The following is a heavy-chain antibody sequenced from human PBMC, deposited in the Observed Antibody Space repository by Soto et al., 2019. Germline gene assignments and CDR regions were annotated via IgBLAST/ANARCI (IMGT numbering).Heavy chain of an antibody. CDR2: INAGNGNT. Sequence: ASVKVSCKASGYTFTSYAMHWVRQAPGQRLEWMGWINAGNGNTKYSQKFQGRVTITRDTSASTAYMELSSLRSEDTAVYYCARDQQGMITFGGVIVSPYDYWGQGTLVTVSS. CDR3: ARDQQGMITFGGVIVSPYDY. CDR1: GYTFTSYA. V-gene: IGHV1-3*01. J-gene: IGHJ4*02. D-gene: IGHD3-16*02.